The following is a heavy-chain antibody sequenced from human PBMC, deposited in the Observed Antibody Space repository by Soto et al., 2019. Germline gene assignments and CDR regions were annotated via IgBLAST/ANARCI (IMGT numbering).Heavy chain of an antibody. CDR2: IYYSGST. Sequence: KTSETLSLTCTVSGGSISSGGYYWSWIRQHPGKGLEWIGYIYYSGSTYYNPSLKSRVTISVDTSKNQFSLKLSSVTAADTAVYYCARGPRKSQWGITMIVVVIKSAFDIWGQGTMVTVSS. CDR3: ARGPRKSQWGITMIVVVIKSAFDI. J-gene: IGHJ3*02. V-gene: IGHV4-31*03. D-gene: IGHD3-22*01. CDR1: GGSISSGGYY.